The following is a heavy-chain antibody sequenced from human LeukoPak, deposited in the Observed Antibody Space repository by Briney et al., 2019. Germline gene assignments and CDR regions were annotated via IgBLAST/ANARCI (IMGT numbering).Heavy chain of an antibody. CDR2: IRSKIYGGTP. CDR1: GFTFSSYS. Sequence: GGSLRLSCAASGFTFSSYSMNWVRQAPGKGLEWVGFIRSKIYGGTPEYAASVKGRFTISRDDSKGVAYLQMNSLKTEDTAVYYCTRDQTPYYWGQGTLVTVSS. CDR3: TRDQTPYY. V-gene: IGHV3-49*04. J-gene: IGHJ4*02.